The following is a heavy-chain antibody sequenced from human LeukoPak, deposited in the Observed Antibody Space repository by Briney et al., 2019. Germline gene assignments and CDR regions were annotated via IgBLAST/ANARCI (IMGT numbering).Heavy chain of an antibody. V-gene: IGHV3-49*04. CDR1: GFIFGDYT. CDR2: IRSKTYGETT. J-gene: IGHJ6*03. CDR3: SRSRGFSYYYYMDV. Sequence: GGSLRLSCTASGFIFGDYTMTWVRQAPGKGLEWVGFIRSKTYGETTEYAASVKGRFTISRDDSKSIAYLQMNSLKTEDTAVYYCSRSRGFSYYYYMDVWGKGTTVTVSS.